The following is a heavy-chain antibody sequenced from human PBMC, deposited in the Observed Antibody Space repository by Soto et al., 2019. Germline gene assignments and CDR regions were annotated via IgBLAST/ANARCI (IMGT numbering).Heavy chain of an antibody. CDR3: ANQGYGDQYYFDY. CDR2: IYSGGST. D-gene: IGHD4-17*01. CDR1: GFTVSSNY. Sequence: GGSLRLSCAASGFTVSSNYMSWVRQAPGKGLEWVSVIYSGGSTYYADSVKGRFTISRDNSKNTLYLQMNSLRAEDTAVYYCANQGYGDQYYFDYWGQGTLVTVSS. J-gene: IGHJ4*02. V-gene: IGHV3-66*01.